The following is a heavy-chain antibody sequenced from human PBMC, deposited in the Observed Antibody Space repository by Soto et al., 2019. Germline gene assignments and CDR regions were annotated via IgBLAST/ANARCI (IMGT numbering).Heavy chain of an antibody. Sequence: SETLSLTCAVYGGSFSGYYWSWIRQPPGKGLEWIGENNHSGSTNYNPSLKSRVTISVGTSKNQFSLKLSSVTAADTAVYYCARAHGNYYDFWSGYYTAHYYYYYMDVWGKGTTVTVSS. D-gene: IGHD3-3*01. J-gene: IGHJ6*03. CDR2: NNHSGST. CDR1: GGSFSGYY. CDR3: ARAHGNYYDFWSGYYTAHYYYYYMDV. V-gene: IGHV4-34*01.